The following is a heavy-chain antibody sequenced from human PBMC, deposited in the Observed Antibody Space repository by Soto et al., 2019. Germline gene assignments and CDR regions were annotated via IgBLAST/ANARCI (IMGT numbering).Heavy chain of an antibody. J-gene: IGHJ4*02. CDR1: GGTFSSYT. Sequence: QVQLVQSGAEVKKPGSSVKVSCKASGGTFSSYTISWVRQAPGQGLEWMGRIIPILGIANYAQKFQGRVTITADKSTSTAYMELSSLRSEDTAVYYCARGMGSGSYRGIDYWGQGTLVTVSS. V-gene: IGHV1-69*02. CDR3: ARGMGSGSYRGIDY. D-gene: IGHD3-10*01. CDR2: IIPILGIA.